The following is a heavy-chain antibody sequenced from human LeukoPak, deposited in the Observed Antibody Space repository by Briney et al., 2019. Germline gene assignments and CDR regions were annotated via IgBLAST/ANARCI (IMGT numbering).Heavy chain of an antibody. V-gene: IGHV4-39*01. CDR2: IYYSGST. CDR1: GGSISRSSYY. CDR3: ARHGSIATGAFTY. Sequence: SETLSLTCSVSGGSISRSSYYWGWTRQPPGKGLAWIGSIYYSGSTYYNPSLKSRVTISVDTSRNQFSLKLGSVTAADTAVYYCARHGSIATGAFTYWGQGTLVTVSS. J-gene: IGHJ4*02. D-gene: IGHD6-13*01.